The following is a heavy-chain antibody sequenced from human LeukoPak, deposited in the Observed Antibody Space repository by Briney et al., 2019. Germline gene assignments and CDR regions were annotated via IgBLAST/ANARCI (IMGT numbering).Heavy chain of an antibody. CDR3: ASRTKFEVVTALDAFDI. J-gene: IGHJ3*02. CDR1: GYTFTSYA. D-gene: IGHD2-21*02. CDR2: INTNTGNP. V-gene: IGHV7-4-1*02. Sequence: ASVKVSCKASGYTFTSYAMNWVRQAPGQGLEWMGWINTNTGNPTYAQGFTGRFVFSLDTSVSTAYLQISSLKAEDTAVYYCASRTKFEVVTALDAFDIWGQGTMVTVSS.